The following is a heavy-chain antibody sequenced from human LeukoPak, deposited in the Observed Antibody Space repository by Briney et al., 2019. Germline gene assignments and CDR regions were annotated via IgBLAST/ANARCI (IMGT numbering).Heavy chain of an antibody. D-gene: IGHD6-13*01. CDR3: ARAKQLTNFDY. CDR1: GYTFTGYY. J-gene: IGHJ4*02. V-gene: IGHV1-2*02. Sequence: GASVKVSCKASGYTFTGYYMHWVRQAPGQGLEWMGWINPNSGGTNYAQKLQGRVTMATDTSTSTAYMELRSLRSDDTAVYYCARAKQLTNFDYWGQGTLVTVSS. CDR2: INPNSGGT.